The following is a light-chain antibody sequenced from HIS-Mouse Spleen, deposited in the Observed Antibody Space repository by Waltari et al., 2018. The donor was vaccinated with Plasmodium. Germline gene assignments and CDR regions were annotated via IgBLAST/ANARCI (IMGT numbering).Light chain of an antibody. CDR2: EGS. Sequence: QSALTQPASVSGTPGPSITISCPGTSSYVGSYNLVSWYQQHPGKAPKLMIYEGSKRPSGVSNRFSGSKSGNTASLTISGLQAEDEADYYCCSYAGSSTWVFGGGTKLTVL. V-gene: IGLV2-23*01. CDR3: CSYAGSSTWV. CDR1: SSYVGSYNL. J-gene: IGLJ3*02.